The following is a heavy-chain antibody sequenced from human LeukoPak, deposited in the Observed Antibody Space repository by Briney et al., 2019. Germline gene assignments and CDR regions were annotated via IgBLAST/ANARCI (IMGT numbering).Heavy chain of an antibody. CDR2: INTDGSST. Sequence: GGSLRLSCAASGFTFSSYWMHWVRQAPGKGLVWVSRINTDGSSTSYADSVKGRFTISSDNAKNTLYLQMNSLRAEDTAVYYCAPRRDSSGYYPFDYWGQGTLVTVSS. CDR3: APRRDSSGYYPFDY. D-gene: IGHD3-22*01. V-gene: IGHV3-74*01. J-gene: IGHJ4*02. CDR1: GFTFSSYW.